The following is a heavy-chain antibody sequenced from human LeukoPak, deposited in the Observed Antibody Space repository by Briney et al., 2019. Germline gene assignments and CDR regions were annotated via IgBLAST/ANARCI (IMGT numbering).Heavy chain of an antibody. CDR3: ARDRTRDCSGGGCYRHYFDY. V-gene: IGHV3-33*01. CDR1: GFTFSSYG. J-gene: IGHJ4*02. D-gene: IGHD2-15*01. Sequence: GRSLRLSCAASGFTFSSYGMHWVRQAPGKGLEWVAIIWYDGSNKYYADSVRGRFTISRDNSKNTLYLQMNSLRAEDTAMYYCARDRTRDCSGGGCYRHYFDYWGQGTLVTVSP. CDR2: IWYDGSNK.